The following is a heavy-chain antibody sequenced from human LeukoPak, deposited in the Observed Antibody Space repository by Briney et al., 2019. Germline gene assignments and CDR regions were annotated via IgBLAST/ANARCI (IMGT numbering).Heavy chain of an antibody. CDR3: ARAPGGSDYELYLDY. Sequence: PGVSLRLSCAASGFTFSSYWMHWVRQAPGKGLVWVSRMNSDGSFTNYADSVKGRFTISRDNAKNTLYLQMNSLRVEDTAVYYCARAPGGSDYELYLDYWGQGTLVTVST. CDR2: MNSDGSFT. D-gene: IGHD5-12*01. CDR1: GFTFSSYW. V-gene: IGHV3-74*01. J-gene: IGHJ4*02.